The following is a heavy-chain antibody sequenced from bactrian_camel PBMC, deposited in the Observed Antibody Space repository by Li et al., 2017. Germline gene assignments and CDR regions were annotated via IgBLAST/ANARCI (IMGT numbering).Heavy chain of an antibody. V-gene: IGHV3S42*01. D-gene: IGHD2*01. CDR2: ISGSGPTT. J-gene: IGHJ4*01. CDR3: AAGQGSLPY. Sequence: VQLVESGGGLVQPGGSLRLSCTVSGFAFSSYSMSWVRQAPGKGLEWVSAISGSGPTTGYADSVKGRFTISRDNAKNTLYLQVNSLKTEDTVMYYCAAGQGSLPYWGQGTQVTVS. CDR1: GFAFSSYS.